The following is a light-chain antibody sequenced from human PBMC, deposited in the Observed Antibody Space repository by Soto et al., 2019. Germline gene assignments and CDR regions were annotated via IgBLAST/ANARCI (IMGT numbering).Light chain of an antibody. CDR3: QQHFDWPLT. J-gene: IGKJ4*01. V-gene: IGKV3-11*01. CDR1: QSIGRS. CDR2: DTS. Sequence: EIVLTQSPATLSLSPGERGTFSCRASQSIGRSLAWYQRRPGQLPRLLMFDTSNRATGIPARFSGSGSGTDLTRTISSLEPEDFGVYYCQQHFDWPLTFGGGTKVEMK.